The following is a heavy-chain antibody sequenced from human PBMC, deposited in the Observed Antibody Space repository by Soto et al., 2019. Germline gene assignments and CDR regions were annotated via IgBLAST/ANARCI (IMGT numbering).Heavy chain of an antibody. V-gene: IGHV3-15*01. Sequence: EVQLVESGGGLVKPGGSLRLSCAASGFTFSNAWMSWVRQAPGKGLEWVGRIKSKTDGGTTDYAAPVKGRFTISRDDSKNTLYLQMNSLKTEDTAVYYYTTSLVGSSFDYWGQGTLVTVSS. CDR3: TTSLVGSSFDY. J-gene: IGHJ4*02. D-gene: IGHD1-1*01. CDR1: GFTFSNAW. CDR2: IKSKTDGGTT.